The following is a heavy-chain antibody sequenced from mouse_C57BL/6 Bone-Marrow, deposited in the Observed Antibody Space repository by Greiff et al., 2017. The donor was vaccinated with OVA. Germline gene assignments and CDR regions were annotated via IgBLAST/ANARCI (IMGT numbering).Heavy chain of an antibody. CDR1: GFTFSSYA. J-gene: IGHJ2*01. Sequence: EVQGVESGGGLVKPGGSLKLSCAASGFTFSSYAMSWVRQTPEKRLEWVATISDGGSYTYYPDNVKGRFTISRDNAKNNLYLQMSHLKSEDTAMYYCARDYYDYGAGYYFDYWGQGTTLTVSS. CDR2: ISDGGSYT. CDR3: ARDYYDYGAGYYFDY. D-gene: IGHD2-4*01. V-gene: IGHV5-4*01.